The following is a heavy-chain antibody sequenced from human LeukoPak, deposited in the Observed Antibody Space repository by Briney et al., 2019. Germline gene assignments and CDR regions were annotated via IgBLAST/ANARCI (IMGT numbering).Heavy chain of an antibody. V-gene: IGHV1-24*01. CDR1: GYTLTELS. CDR3: ATLAPRAYYDFWTGYQSFDY. CDR2: FDPEDGET. D-gene: IGHD3-3*01. J-gene: IGHJ4*02. Sequence: ASVKVSCKVSGYTLTELSMHWVRQAPGKGLEWMGGFDPEDGETIYAQKFQGRVTMTEDTSTDTAYMELSSLRSEDTAVYYCATLAPRAYYDFWTGYQSFDYWGQGTLVTVSS.